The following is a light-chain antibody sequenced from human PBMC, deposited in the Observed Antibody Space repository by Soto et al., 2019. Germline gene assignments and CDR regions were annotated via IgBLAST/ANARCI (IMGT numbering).Light chain of an antibody. CDR1: QGIGND. CDR2: AAS. Sequence: AIQMTQSPSSLSASVGDRVTNTCRASQGIGNDLGWYQQKPGKAPNLLIYAASSLQSGVPSRFSGSGSGTDFTLTISSLQPEDFATYYCLQDYNYPLTFGGGTKVEIK. J-gene: IGKJ4*01. CDR3: LQDYNYPLT. V-gene: IGKV1-6*01.